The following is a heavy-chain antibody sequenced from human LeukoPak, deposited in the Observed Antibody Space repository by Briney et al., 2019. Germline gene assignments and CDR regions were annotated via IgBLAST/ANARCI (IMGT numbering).Heavy chain of an antibody. CDR2: ISGSGGST. V-gene: IGHV3-23*01. D-gene: IGHD5-12*01. Sequence: PGGSLRLSCAASGFTFSSFGMSWVRQAPGKGLEWVSAISGSGGSTYYADSVKGRFTISRDNSKNTLYLQMNSLRAEDTAVYYCAKLATGYSGYYMDVWGKGTTVTVSS. J-gene: IGHJ6*03. CDR1: GFTFSSFG. CDR3: AKLATGYSGYYMDV.